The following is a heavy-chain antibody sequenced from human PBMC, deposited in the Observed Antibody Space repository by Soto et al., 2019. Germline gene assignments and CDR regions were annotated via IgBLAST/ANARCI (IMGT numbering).Heavy chain of an antibody. CDR2: IRKDGGSM. Sequence: EVQLVQSGGGLVQPGGSLRLSCAASGFTFSSSPMSWVRHVPGKGLEWISAIRKDGGSMYYIESVKGRFTISRDNSKSTSSLRMKNLRTEDTGIYYCVSDRYTMGDFWSAFSNDWGQGALVVVSS. CDR1: GFTFSSSP. D-gene: IGHD3-3*01. V-gene: IGHV3-23*04. J-gene: IGHJ4*02. CDR3: VSDRYTMGDFWSAFSND.